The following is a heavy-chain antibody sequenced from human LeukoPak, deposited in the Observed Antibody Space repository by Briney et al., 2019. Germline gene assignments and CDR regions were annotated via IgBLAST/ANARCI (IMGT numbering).Heavy chain of an antibody. CDR2: IYYSGST. J-gene: IGHJ4*02. CDR3: ARDSGDYGDYASRGLLL. CDR1: GGSISSYY. Sequence: SETLSLTCTVSGGSISSYYWSWIRQPPGKGLEWIGYIYYSGSTNYNPSLRSRVTISVDTSKNQFSLKLSSVTAADTAVYYCARDSGDYGDYASRGLLLWGQGTLVTVSS. V-gene: IGHV4-59*01. D-gene: IGHD4-17*01.